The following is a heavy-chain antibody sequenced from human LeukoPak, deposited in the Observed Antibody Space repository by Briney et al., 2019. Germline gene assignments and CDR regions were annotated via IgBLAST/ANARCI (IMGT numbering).Heavy chain of an antibody. CDR1: GGSISSGGYY. CDR3: AREESRSSYFDY. V-gene: IGHV4-31*03. D-gene: IGHD6-6*01. CDR2: IYNSGGT. Sequence: SQTLSLTSTVSGGSISSGGYYWSWIRQHPGKGLEWIGYIYNSGGTYYNPSLNSRVTVSVDTSKNQFSLKLSSVTAADTAVYYCAREESRSSYFDYWGQGTLVTVSS. J-gene: IGHJ4*02.